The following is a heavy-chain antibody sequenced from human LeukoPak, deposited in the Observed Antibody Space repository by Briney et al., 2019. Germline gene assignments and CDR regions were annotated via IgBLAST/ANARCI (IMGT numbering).Heavy chain of an antibody. CDR1: GFTFSSYG. CDR3: AKDGGSGWYY. J-gene: IGHJ4*02. V-gene: IGHV3-23*01. CDR2: ISGSGGST. Sequence: GGSLRLSCAASGFTFSSYGMSWVRQAPGKGLEWVSAISGSGGSTYYADSVKGRFTISRDNSKNTLYPQMNSLRAEDTAVYYCAKDGGSGWYYWGQGTLVTVSS. D-gene: IGHD6-19*01.